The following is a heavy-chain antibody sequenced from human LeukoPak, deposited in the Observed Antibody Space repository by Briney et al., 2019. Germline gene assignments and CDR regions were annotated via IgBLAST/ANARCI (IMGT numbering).Heavy chain of an antibody. CDR2: IVVGSGDT. Sequence: TSAKESCKSSGFTFTSSAVQWVRQARGQRLEWIGCIVVGSGDTNSVQKFRERVTITRDMSTRTGYMELSRLRSEDTAVYYCGADSMPRGVFSYAFDIWGQGTMVTVSS. D-gene: IGHD3-10*01. CDR3: GADSMPRGVFSYAFDI. CDR1: GFTFTSSA. J-gene: IGHJ3*02. V-gene: IGHV1-58*01.